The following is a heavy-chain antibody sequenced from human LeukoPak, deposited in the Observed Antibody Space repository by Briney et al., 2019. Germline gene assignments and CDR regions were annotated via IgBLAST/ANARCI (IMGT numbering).Heavy chain of an antibody. CDR3: ARYYDFWGASYGNYYMDV. V-gene: IGHV3-21*03. J-gene: IGHJ6*03. D-gene: IGHD3-3*01. CDR2: ISSSSNYI. Sequence: GSLRLSCAASEFTFSSYAMSWVRQAPGKGLEWVSYISSSSNYIYYADSVKGRFTISRGHAKNSLSLQMNSLRAEDTAVYYCARYYDFWGASYGNYYMDVWGKGTTVTVSS. CDR1: EFTFSSYA.